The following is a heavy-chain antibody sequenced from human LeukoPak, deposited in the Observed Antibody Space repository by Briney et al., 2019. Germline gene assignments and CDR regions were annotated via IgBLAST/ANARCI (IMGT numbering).Heavy chain of an antibody. CDR1: GYTFTSCG. V-gene: IGHV1-18*01. J-gene: IGHJ6*02. D-gene: IGHD6-13*01. CDR2: ISAYNGNT. CDR3: ARDFYSSSWYGGDYYYGMDV. Sequence: ASVTVSCKGSGYTFTSCGISWVRQPPRQGLEWMGWISAYNGNTNYAQNLQGRDTMTTDTSTSTAYMELRSLRSDDTAVYYCARDFYSSSWYGGDYYYGMDVWGQGTTVTVSS.